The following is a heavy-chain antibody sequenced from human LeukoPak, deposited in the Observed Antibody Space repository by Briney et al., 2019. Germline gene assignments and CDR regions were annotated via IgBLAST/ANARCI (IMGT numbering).Heavy chain of an antibody. CDR2: ISSSGSTI. D-gene: IGHD6-13*01. CDR3: ARVSSQQLK. Sequence: GGSLRLSCVASGFTFSDYCMSWIRQAPGKGLEWISYISSSGSTIFQADSMKGRFTISRDNAKNSLYLQMNNLRVEDTAVYYCARVSSQQLKWGQGTLVTVSS. CDR1: GFTFSDYC. J-gene: IGHJ4*02. V-gene: IGHV3-11*01.